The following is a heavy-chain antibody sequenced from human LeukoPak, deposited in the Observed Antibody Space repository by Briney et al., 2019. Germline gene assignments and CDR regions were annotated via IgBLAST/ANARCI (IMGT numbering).Heavy chain of an antibody. J-gene: IGHJ4*02. Sequence: GESLKISCKGSGYSFTSYWIGWVRQMPGKGLEWMGIIYPGDSDTRYSPSFQGQVTISADKSISTAYVQWSSLKASDTAMNYCARLPGYSSGWTLFDYWGQGTPVTVSS. D-gene: IGHD6-19*01. CDR2: IYPGDSDT. CDR1: GYSFTSYW. V-gene: IGHV5-51*01. CDR3: ARLPGYSSGWTLFDY.